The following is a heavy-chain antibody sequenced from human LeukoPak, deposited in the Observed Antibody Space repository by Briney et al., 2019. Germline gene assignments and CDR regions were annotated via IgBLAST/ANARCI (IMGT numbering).Heavy chain of an antibody. J-gene: IGHJ4*02. V-gene: IGHV4-4*07. CDR3: TRDRRDGYNYVDV. CDR1: GGSISSYY. D-gene: IGHD5-24*01. CDR2: IYTSGST. Sequence: SETLSLTCTVSGGSISSYYWSWIRQPAGKGLEWIGRIYTSGSTNYNLSLKSRVTISIDTSKNQFSLKLSSVTAADTAVYYCTRDRRDGYNYVDVWGQGTLVTVSS.